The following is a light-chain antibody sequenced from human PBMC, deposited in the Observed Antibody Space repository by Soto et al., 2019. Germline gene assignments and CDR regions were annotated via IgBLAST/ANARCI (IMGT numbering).Light chain of an antibody. V-gene: IGKV1-5*01. CDR1: QRISSW. Sequence: DIKTTQSPSTLSASVGGRVTITIRASQRISSWLSWYQQKPGTAPKLLIYDVSTPESGVPSRLSGSGSGTVVTLTISSLQPVYFATYYCQQSYSTPRTFGQGTKVDIK. CDR2: DVS. CDR3: QQSYSTPRT. J-gene: IGKJ1*01.